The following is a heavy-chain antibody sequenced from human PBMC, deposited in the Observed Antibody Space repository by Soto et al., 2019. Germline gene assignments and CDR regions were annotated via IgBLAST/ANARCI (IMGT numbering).Heavy chain of an antibody. CDR2: VYYGGST. D-gene: IGHD3-22*01. J-gene: IGHJ6*02. CDR3: AGGDYYHSSGYYFYYYTMDV. CDR1: GGSISSSSYY. Sequence: SETLSLTCTVSGGSISSSSYYWGWIRQPPGKGLEWIGNVYYGGSTYYNPSLKSRVTISVETSKSHFSLKLSSVTAADTAVYYCAGGDYYHSSGYYFYYYTMDVWGQGTTVTVSS. V-gene: IGHV4-39*02.